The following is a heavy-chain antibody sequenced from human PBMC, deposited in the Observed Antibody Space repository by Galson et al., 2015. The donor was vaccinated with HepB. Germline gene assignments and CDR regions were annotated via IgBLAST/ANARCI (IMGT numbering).Heavy chain of an antibody. D-gene: IGHD3-10*01. CDR3: ASGLWFGESLYDY. V-gene: IGHV3-21*01. J-gene: IGHJ4*02. CDR1: GFSFNAHS. CDR2: ISSSTYI. Sequence: SLRLSCAASGFSFNAHSMNWVRQAPGKGLEWVSSISSSTYIYYADSVKGRVAISRDNAKNSLYLQMSSLRAEDTAVYYCASGLWFGESLYDYWGQGTLVTVSS.